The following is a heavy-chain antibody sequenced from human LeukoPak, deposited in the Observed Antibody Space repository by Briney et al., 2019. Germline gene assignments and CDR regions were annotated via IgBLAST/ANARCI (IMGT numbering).Heavy chain of an antibody. CDR1: GGSFSGYY. CDR2: INHSGST. Sequence: SETLSLTCAVYGGSFSGYYWSWIRQPPGKGLEWIGEINHSGSTNYNPSLKSRVTISVDTSKNQFSLELSSVTAADTAVYYCTRPYYYDSSGSPDYWGQGTLVTVSS. V-gene: IGHV4-34*01. J-gene: IGHJ4*02. CDR3: TRPYYYDSSGSPDY. D-gene: IGHD3-22*01.